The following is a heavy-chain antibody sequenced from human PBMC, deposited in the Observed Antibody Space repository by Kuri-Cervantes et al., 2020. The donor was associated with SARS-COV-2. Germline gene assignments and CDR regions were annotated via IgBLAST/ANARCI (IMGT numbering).Heavy chain of an antibody. CDR1: GFTFSSYA. CDR2: ISGSGGST. Sequence: GESLKISCAASGFTFSSYAMSWVRQAPGKGLEWVSAISGSGGSTYYADSVKGRFTISRDNSKNALYLQMNSLRAEDTAVYYCARGGDCSGGSCYSDFDYWGQGTLVTVSS. J-gene: IGHJ4*02. D-gene: IGHD2-15*01. CDR3: ARGGDCSGGSCYSDFDY. V-gene: IGHV3-23*01.